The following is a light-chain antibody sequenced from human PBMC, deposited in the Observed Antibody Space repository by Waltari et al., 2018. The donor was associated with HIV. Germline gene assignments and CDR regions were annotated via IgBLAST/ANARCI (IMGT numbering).Light chain of an antibody. J-gene: IGKJ3*01. Sequence: ESLMAQSPDTLSLSPGARATLSCRASHNVSSHLTWYQQRPRQTPRPLMYEASTRATDVPVRFSGSGSGSEFYLTISILQSEDIGVYFCQQYSEWPLTFGPGTRLNIK. CDR1: HNVSSH. CDR2: EAS. V-gene: IGKV3-15*01. CDR3: QQYSEWPLT.